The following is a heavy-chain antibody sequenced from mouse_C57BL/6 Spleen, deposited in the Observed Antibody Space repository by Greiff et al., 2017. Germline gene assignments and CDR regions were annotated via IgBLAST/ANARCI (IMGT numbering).Heavy chain of an antibody. V-gene: IGHV5-6*01. Sequence: EVKLMESGGDLVKPGGSLKLSCAASGFTFSSYGMSWVRQTPDKRLEWVATISSGGSYTYYPDSVKGRFTISRDNAKNTLYLHMSSLKSEDTAIDYCARHDGYYYFDYWGQGTTLTVSS. CDR1: GFTFSSYG. D-gene: IGHD2-3*01. CDR2: ISSGGSYT. CDR3: ARHDGYYYFDY. J-gene: IGHJ2*01.